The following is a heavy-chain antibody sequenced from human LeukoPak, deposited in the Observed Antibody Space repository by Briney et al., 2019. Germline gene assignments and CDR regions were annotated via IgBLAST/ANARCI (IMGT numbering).Heavy chain of an antibody. CDR2: ISSGGSTI. Sequence: GGSLRLSCAASGFTFSDCYMSWIRQAPGKGLEWVSYISSGGSTIYYADSVKGRFTISKDNAKSSLYLQMNSLRAGDTAVYYCARHLVVATYDYWGQGTLVTVSS. D-gene: IGHD2-21*01. CDR3: ARHLVVATYDY. CDR1: GFTFSDCY. J-gene: IGHJ4*02. V-gene: IGHV3-11*01.